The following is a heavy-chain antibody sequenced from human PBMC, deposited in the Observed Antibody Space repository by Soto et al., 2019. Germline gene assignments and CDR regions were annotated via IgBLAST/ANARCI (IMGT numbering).Heavy chain of an antibody. CDR3: AGLRGNSGYDSKPLDY. CDR1: GGTFSSYA. J-gene: IGHJ4*02. D-gene: IGHD5-12*01. V-gene: IGHV1-69*06. CDR2: IIPIFGTA. Sequence: GASVKVSCKASGGTFSSYAISWVRQAPGQGLEWVGGIIPIFGTANYAQKFQGRVTITADKSTSTAYMELSSLRSEDTAVYYCAGLRGNSGYDSKPLDYWGQGTMVTVSS.